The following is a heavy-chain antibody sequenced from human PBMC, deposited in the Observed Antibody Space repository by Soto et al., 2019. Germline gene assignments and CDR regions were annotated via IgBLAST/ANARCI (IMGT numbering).Heavy chain of an antibody. CDR2: INPSGGST. J-gene: IGHJ5*02. CDR3: ARSPYCSSTSCQTNWFDP. D-gene: IGHD2-2*01. V-gene: IGHV1-46*01. Sequence: GASVKVSCKASGYTFTDYYMHWVRQAPGQGLEWMGTINPSGGSTNNAQKVQGRVTMTRDTSTSTVYMELSSLRSEDTAVYYCARSPYCSSTSCQTNWFDPWGQGTLVTVSS. CDR1: GYTFTDYY.